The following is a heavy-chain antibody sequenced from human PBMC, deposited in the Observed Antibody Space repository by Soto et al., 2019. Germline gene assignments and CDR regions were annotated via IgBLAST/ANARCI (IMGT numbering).Heavy chain of an antibody. CDR3: ARGPSYSDSYFDH. Sequence: GGSLRLSCADSGLSFSSYGMHWVRQAPGKGLEWVAVISYDGNNKYYADSVEGRFTISRDNSKNTVYLQMNSLRLEDTAVYYCARGPSYSDSYFDHWGQGTLVTVSS. J-gene: IGHJ4*02. CDR1: GLSFSSYG. D-gene: IGHD4-17*01. V-gene: IGHV3-30*03. CDR2: ISYDGNNK.